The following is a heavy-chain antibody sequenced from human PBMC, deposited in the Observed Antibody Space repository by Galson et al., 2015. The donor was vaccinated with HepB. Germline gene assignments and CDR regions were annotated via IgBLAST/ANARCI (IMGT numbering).Heavy chain of an antibody. CDR3: ATGGVDSSGYYYFDY. Sequence: SVKVSCKVSGYTLTELSMHWVRQAPGKGLEWMGGFDPEDGETIYAQKFQGRVTMTEDTSTDTAYMELSSLRSEDTAVYYSATGGVDSSGYYYFDYWGQGTLVTVSS. J-gene: IGHJ4*02. V-gene: IGHV1-24*01. CDR2: FDPEDGET. CDR1: GYTLTELS. D-gene: IGHD3-22*01.